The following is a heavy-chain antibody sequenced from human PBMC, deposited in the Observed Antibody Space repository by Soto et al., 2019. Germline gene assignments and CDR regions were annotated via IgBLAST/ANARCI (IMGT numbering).Heavy chain of an antibody. V-gene: IGHV4-31*03. CDR2: IYFSGST. D-gene: IGHD6-19*01. Sequence: SETLSLTCTVSTGSISSGTYYWNWIRQRPGKGLEWIGHIYFSGSTYYNPSLKSRVTMSIDTSKNQFSLEVNYVTAADTAVYYCARGGRSGWLGLDHWGQGTLVTVSS. J-gene: IGHJ4*02. CDR3: ARGGRSGWLGLDH. CDR1: TGSISSGTYY.